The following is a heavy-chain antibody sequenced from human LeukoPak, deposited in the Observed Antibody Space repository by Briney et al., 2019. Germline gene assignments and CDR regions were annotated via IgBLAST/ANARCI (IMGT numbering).Heavy chain of an antibody. CDR3: ARDGSN. Sequence: SETVSLTCTVSGDSINSGSYHWGWIRQPPGKGLEWIGSIQHSGNTYNNPSLKSRLTISVDTSKNQFSLKLNSVTAADTAVYYCARDGSNWGQGTLGTVSS. J-gene: IGHJ4*02. D-gene: IGHD2-2*03. CDR1: GDSINSGSYH. V-gene: IGHV4-39*02. CDR2: IQHSGNT.